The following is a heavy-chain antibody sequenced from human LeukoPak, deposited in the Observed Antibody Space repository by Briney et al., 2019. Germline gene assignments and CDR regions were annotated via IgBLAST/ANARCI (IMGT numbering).Heavy chain of an antibody. J-gene: IGHJ4*02. CDR2: FDPEDGET. CDR3: ATPYDYGDYTLDY. CDR1: GYTLTELS. V-gene: IGHV1-24*01. D-gene: IGHD4-17*01. Sequence: ASVKVSCKVSGYTLTELSMHWVRQAPRKGLEWMGGFDPEDGETIYAQKFQGRVTMTEDTSTDTAYMELSSLRSEDTAVYYCATPYDYGDYTLDYWGQGTLVTVSS.